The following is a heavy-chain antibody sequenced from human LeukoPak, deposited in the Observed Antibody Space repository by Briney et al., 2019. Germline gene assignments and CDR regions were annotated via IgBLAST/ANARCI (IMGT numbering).Heavy chain of an antibody. J-gene: IGHJ6*03. Sequence: PSETLSLTCTVSGGSISSYYWSWIRQPPRKGLELIGYIYTSGSTNYNPSLKSRVTISVDASKNQFSLKLSSVTAADTAVYYCARLAAPRALYDYYYYMDVWGKGTTVTVSS. CDR1: GGSISSYY. CDR3: ARLAAPRALYDYYYYMDV. V-gene: IGHV4-4*08. CDR2: IYTSGST. D-gene: IGHD6-25*01.